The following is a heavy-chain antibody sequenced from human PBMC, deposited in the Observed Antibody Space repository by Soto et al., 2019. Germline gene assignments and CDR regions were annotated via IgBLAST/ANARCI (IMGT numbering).Heavy chain of an antibody. D-gene: IGHD2-2*01. Sequence: QVQLVQSGAELSRPGSSVKVSCTASGGTFSTYDISWVRQAPGQGLEWMGGIIPAFDSTKFAQKFQGRLTITADKSTGTVYMELSSLSSEDTAVYYCARDRSSSWYNGTFYFDSWGQGTLVTVSS. CDR1: GGTFSTYD. J-gene: IGHJ4*02. CDR2: IIPAFDST. V-gene: IGHV1-69*06. CDR3: ARDRSSSWYNGTFYFDS.